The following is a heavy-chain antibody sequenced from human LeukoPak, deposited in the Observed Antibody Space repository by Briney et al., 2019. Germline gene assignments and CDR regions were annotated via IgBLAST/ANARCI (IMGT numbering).Heavy chain of an antibody. Sequence: PSETLSLTCTVSDDSINRHHWNWLRDSPGKGLEWIGYIYKSGLTNYNHFLKNRVTLSQNTSKNRVSLKLTSVTAADTAVYYCARSGATSGWSYFFDTWGQGTLVTVSS. CDR3: ARSGATSGWSYFFDT. D-gene: IGHD6-19*01. V-gene: IGHV4-59*11. CDR1: DDSINRHH. J-gene: IGHJ4*02. CDR2: IYKSGLT.